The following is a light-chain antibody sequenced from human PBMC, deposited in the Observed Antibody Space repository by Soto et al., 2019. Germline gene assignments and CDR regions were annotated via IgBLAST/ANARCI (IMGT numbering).Light chain of an antibody. CDR3: QQYTKWPR. CDR2: GAS. J-gene: IGKJ3*01. Sequence: EIVMTQSPATLSVSPGERATLSCRASQSVGSSLAWYQQKPGQAPRLLIYGASTRANGIPARFSGTGSGTEFTLTISSLQSDDFALYYCQQYTKWPRFGPGTKVDIK. CDR1: QSVGSS. V-gene: IGKV3-15*01.